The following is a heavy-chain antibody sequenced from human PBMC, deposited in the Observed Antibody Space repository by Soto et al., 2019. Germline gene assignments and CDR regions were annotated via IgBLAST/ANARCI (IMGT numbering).Heavy chain of an antibody. D-gene: IGHD3-16*02. CDR2: TYYRSKWHS. V-gene: IGHV6-1*01. CDR3: ARSGPGGYIDY. J-gene: IGHJ4*02. CDR1: GDSVSSNNAA. Sequence: SQTLSLTCAISGDSVSSNNAAWNWIRLSSSRGLEWLGRTYYRSKWHSGYALSVRGRITISPDTSKNRFSLQLNSVTPDDTAVYYRARSGPGGYIDYWGRGTLVTVSS.